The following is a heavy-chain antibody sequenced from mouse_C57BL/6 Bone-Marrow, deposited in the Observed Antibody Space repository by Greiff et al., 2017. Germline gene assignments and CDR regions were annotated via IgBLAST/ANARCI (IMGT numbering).Heavy chain of an antibody. V-gene: IGHV1-81*01. Sequence: VKLMESGAELARPGASVKLSCKASGYTFTSYGISWVKQRTGQGLEWIGEIYPRSGNTYYNEKFKGKATLTADKSSSTAYMELRSLTSEDSAVYFCVGQLRLPWFAYWGQGTLVTVSA. CDR2: IYPRSGNT. D-gene: IGHD3-2*02. CDR1: GYTFTSYG. CDR3: VGQLRLPWFAY. J-gene: IGHJ3*01.